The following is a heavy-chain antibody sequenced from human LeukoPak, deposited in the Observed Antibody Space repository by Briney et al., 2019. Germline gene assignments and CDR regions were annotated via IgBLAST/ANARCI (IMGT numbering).Heavy chain of an antibody. CDR3: ARNRAYDSSGYYYDAFDI. J-gene: IGHJ3*02. CDR2: IYTSGST. D-gene: IGHD3-22*01. Sequence: PSQTLSLTCTVSGGSISSGSYYWSWVRQPGGRGLEWIGRIYTSGSTNYNPSLKSRVTISVEASKNQFSLKLSSVTAADTAVYYCARNRAYDSSGYYYDAFDIWGQGTMVTVSS. CDR1: GGSISSGSYY. V-gene: IGHV4-61*02.